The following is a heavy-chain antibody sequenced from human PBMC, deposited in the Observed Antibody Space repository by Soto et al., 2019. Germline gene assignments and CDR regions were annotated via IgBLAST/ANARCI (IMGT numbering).Heavy chain of an antibody. D-gene: IGHD3-22*01. CDR2: IYPGDSDT. V-gene: IGHV5-51*01. J-gene: IGHJ6*02. Sequence: GESLKISCKGSGYSFTSYWIGWVRQMPGKGLEWMGIIYPGDSDTRYSPSFQGQVTISADKSISTAYLQWSSLKASDTAMYYCARHHRDPYYDSSGPDYYYYGMDVWGQGTTVTVSS. CDR3: ARHHRDPYYDSSGPDYYYYGMDV. CDR1: GYSFTSYW.